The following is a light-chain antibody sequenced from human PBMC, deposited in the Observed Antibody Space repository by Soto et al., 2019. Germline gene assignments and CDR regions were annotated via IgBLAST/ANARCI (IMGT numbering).Light chain of an antibody. CDR2: DAS. Sequence: DIQTPHSPSTPPASVGDRATIACRASQRISSWLTWYQHKPGKAPKLLIYDASTLKSGVPSRFSGSGSGTEFTLTISSLQPDDFATYYCQQYNSYSWTFGQGTKV. CDR3: QQYNSYSWT. V-gene: IGKV1-5*01. J-gene: IGKJ1*01. CDR1: QRISSW.